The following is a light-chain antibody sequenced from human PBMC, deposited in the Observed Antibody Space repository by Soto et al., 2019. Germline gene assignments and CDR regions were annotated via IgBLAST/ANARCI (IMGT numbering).Light chain of an antibody. CDR1: QSVSSSY. J-gene: IGKJ1*01. V-gene: IGKV3-20*01. CDR2: GAS. Sequence: EIVLTQSPGTLSLSAVERATLSSRASQSVSSSYLAWYQQKPGQAPRLLIYGASSRATGIPDRFSGSGSGTDFTLTISRLEPEDFAVYYCQQYGSSPKTFGQGTKVDIK. CDR3: QQYGSSPKT.